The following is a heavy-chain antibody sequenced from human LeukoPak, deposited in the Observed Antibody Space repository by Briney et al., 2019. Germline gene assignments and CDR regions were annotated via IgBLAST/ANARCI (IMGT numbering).Heavy chain of an antibody. Sequence: PGGSLRLSCAASGFRFTDYSMSSVRQAPGKGLEWVAGLGRSGEYKYYADSVKGRFTISRDNSKDTVSLQMNSLRAEDSAIYFCVKDRPCETCMPMDAWGQGTTVTVSS. V-gene: IGHV3-23*01. CDR3: VKDRPCETCMPMDA. D-gene: IGHD2-2*01. J-gene: IGHJ6*02. CDR2: LGRSGEYK. CDR1: GFRFTDYS.